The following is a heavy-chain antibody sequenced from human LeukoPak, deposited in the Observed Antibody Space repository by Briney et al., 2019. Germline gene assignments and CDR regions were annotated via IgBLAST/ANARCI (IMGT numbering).Heavy chain of an antibody. CDR1: VFTFSGDA. D-gene: IGHD1-1*01. V-gene: IGHV3-23*01. CDR2: IGSSGVDT. Sequence: GGSLRVSCADPVFTFSGDATCSFRQAPGKGLEWVSTIGSSGVDTYYADSVKGRFTISKDIAKNTLQMNSLRGEDTAIYYCMKHSGSVYGSRDSWGQGTLVTVSS. J-gene: IGHJ4*02. CDR3: MKHSGSVYGSRDS.